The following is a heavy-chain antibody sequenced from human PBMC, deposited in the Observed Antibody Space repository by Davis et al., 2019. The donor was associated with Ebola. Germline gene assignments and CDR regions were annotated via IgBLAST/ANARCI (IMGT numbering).Heavy chain of an antibody. CDR3: ARESAQGRLLKWFDP. V-gene: IGHV3-30-3*01. CDR1: GFTFSSYA. J-gene: IGHJ5*02. Sequence: PGGSLRLSCAASGFTFSSYAMHWVRQAPGKGLEWLAVISYDGGNKFYGDSVKGRFTISRDTSQNTVYLQMNSLRGEDTAVYYCARESAQGRLLKWFDPWGQGTLVTVSS. CDR2: ISYDGGNK.